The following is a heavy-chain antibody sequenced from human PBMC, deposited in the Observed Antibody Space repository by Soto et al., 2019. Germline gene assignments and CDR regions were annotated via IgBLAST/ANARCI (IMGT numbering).Heavy chain of an antibody. V-gene: IGHV4-31*03. CDR2: IYYSGST. D-gene: IGHD2-2*01. CDR3: ARLYCSSTSCYYHLPRLGDAFDI. Sequence: QVQLQESGPGLVKPSQTLSLTCTVSGGSISSGGYYWSWIRQHPGKGLEWIGYIYYSGSTYYNPSLKSRVTISVDTSKNQFSLKLSSVTAADTAVYYCARLYCSSTSCYYHLPRLGDAFDIWGQGTMVTVSS. J-gene: IGHJ3*02. CDR1: GGSISSGGYY.